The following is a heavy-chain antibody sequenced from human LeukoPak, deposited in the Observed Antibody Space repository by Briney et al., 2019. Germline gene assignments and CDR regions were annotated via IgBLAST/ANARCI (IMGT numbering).Heavy chain of an antibody. CDR2: MIPIHGTA. CDR3: ARGGSTIDAFDI. J-gene: IGHJ3*02. CDR1: GGTFSSYA. Sequence: SVKVSCKASGGTFSSYAISRVRQAPGQGLEWEGIMIPIHGTATYSQKFQGRVTTTTEESTSTAYMELISLRTEDTAVYYCARGGSTIDAFDIWGQGTLVTVSS. D-gene: IGHD4/OR15-4a*01. V-gene: IGHV1-69*11.